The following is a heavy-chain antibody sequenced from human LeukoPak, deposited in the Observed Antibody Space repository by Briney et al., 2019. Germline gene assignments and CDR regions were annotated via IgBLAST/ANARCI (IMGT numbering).Heavy chain of an antibody. CDR3: ARAQYGMDV. V-gene: IGHV1-69*05. Sequence: SVKVSCKASGGTFSSYAISWVRQAPGQGLEWMGGIIPIFGTANYAQKFQGRLTMTTETSTSTAYMELRSLRSDDTAVYYCARAQYGMDVWGQGTAVTVSS. CDR2: IIPIFGTA. CDR1: GGTFSSYA. J-gene: IGHJ6*02.